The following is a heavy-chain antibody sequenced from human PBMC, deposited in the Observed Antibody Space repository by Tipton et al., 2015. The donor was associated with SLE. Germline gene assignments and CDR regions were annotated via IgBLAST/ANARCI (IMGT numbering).Heavy chain of an antibody. CDR3: ANGSYSSSWLDY. J-gene: IGHJ4*02. CDR2: ISGSGGST. Sequence: QLVQSGGGLVQPGGSLRLSCAASGFTFSSYDMHWVRQTTGKGLEWVSAISGSGGSTYYADSVKGRFTISRDNSKNTLYLQMNSLRAEDTAVYYCANGSYSSSWLDYWGQGTLVTVSS. CDR1: GFTFSSYD. V-gene: IGHV3-23*04. D-gene: IGHD6-13*01.